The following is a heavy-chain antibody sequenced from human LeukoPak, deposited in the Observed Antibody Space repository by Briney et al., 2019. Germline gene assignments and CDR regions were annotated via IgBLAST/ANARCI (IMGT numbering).Heavy chain of an antibody. V-gene: IGHV1-18*03. CDR1: GYAFTNYG. J-gene: IGHJ3*02. CDR3: ARDPPRSATIWAFDI. D-gene: IGHD3-10*01. CDR2: TSSYNGQT. Sequence: ASVKVSCKAFGYAFTNYGITWVRQAPGQGLEWMGWTSSYNGQTNYVQKFQGRVAMSADPSTNTAYMELRSLTADDMAVYYCARDPPRSATIWAFDIWGQGTMVTVSS.